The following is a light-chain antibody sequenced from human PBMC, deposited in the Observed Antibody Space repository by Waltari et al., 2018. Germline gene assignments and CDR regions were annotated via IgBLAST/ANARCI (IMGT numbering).Light chain of an antibody. Sequence: QSALTQPRSVSGSPGQSVTISCTGTSSNVGLYNYVSWYQQHPVKAPNVMIYDVSKRPSVVPDRYSGSKSGNTASLTISGLQTEDEADYYCCSYAGSYTWVFGGGTRLTVL. J-gene: IGLJ3*02. CDR2: DVS. CDR1: SSNVGLYNY. V-gene: IGLV2-11*01. CDR3: CSYAGSYTWV.